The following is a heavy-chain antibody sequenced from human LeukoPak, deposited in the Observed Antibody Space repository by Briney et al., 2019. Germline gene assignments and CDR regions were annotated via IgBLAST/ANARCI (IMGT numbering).Heavy chain of an antibody. J-gene: IGHJ4*02. CDR2: VHYSGTA. CDR3: ARGYGDFRVEGRYFHS. Sequence: SETLSLTCTVSDGSITNYDWSWVRQPPGKGLEFIGHVHYSGTANYNPSPRSRVTISIDTSKKHFFLKLKSVTAADTAVYYCARGYGDFRVEGRYFHSWGQGILVTVSS. V-gene: IGHV4-59*01. CDR1: DGSITNYD. D-gene: IGHD4-17*01.